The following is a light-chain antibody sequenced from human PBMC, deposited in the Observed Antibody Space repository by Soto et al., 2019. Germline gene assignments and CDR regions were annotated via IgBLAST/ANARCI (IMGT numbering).Light chain of an antibody. J-gene: IGKJ1*01. CDR3: YHYYSYPWP. CDR1: QSIRSW. Sequence: DIQMTQSPSTLSESVGDRVTITCRASQSIRSWLAWYQQKPGKAPKLLIYEASTLDSGVPSRFSGSGSGTEVTRTVSSLERADFATKYYYHYYSYPWPFGQGTKVEIK. V-gene: IGKV1-5*03. CDR2: EAS.